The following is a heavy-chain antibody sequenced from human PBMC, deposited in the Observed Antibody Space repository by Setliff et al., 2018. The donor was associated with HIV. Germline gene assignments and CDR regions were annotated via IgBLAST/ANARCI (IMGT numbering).Heavy chain of an antibody. Sequence: SGFTFSSYWMHWVRQAPGKGLVWVSRTNRDGSSTTYADSVKGRFTVSRDNAKNSVHLQMNSLRDEDTAVYYCAKRGGATHPDAFDMWGQGTLVTVSS. V-gene: IGHV3-74*01. D-gene: IGHD3-16*01. CDR3: AKRGGATHPDAFDM. J-gene: IGHJ3*02. CDR2: TNRDGSST. CDR1: GFTFSSYW.